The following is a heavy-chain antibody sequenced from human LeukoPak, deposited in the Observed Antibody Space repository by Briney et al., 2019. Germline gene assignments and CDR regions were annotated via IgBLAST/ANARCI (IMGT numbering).Heavy chain of an antibody. J-gene: IGHJ3*02. CDR1: GYTFTSYY. Sequence: ASVKVSCKASGYTFTSYYMHWVRQAPGQGLEWMGIINPSGGSTNYAQKLQGRVTMTRDTSTSTVYMELSSLRSEDTAVYYCARGDRSSSWSNDAFDIWGQGTMVTVSS. D-gene: IGHD6-13*01. CDR3: ARGDRSSSWSNDAFDI. V-gene: IGHV1-46*04. CDR2: INPSGGST.